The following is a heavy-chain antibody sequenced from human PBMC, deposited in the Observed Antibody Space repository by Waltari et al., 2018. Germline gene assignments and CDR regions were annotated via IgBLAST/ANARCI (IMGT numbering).Heavy chain of an antibody. CDR1: GFTFSSYA. V-gene: IGHV3-23*01. J-gene: IGHJ4*02. Sequence: EVQLLESGGGLVQPGGSLRLSCAASGFTFSSYAMSWVRQAPGKGLEWVSASSGSGGSTYYADSVKGRFTISREDAKNSFHLQMDSLRAEDTAMYYCARGGTVTDFDYWGQGTLVTVSS. CDR3: ARGGTVTDFDY. D-gene: IGHD4-17*01. CDR2: SSGSGGST.